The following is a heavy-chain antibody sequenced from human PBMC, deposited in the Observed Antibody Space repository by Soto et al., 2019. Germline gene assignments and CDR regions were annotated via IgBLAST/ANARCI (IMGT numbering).Heavy chain of an antibody. Sequence: SVKVSCKASGGTFSSYAISWVRQAPGQGLEWMGGIIPIFGTANYAQKFQGRVTITADESTSTAYMELSSLRSEDTAVYYCARASYGDYDPYYYGMDVRGQGTTVTVSS. D-gene: IGHD4-17*01. J-gene: IGHJ6*02. V-gene: IGHV1-69*13. CDR3: ARASYGDYDPYYYGMDV. CDR1: GGTFSSYA. CDR2: IIPIFGTA.